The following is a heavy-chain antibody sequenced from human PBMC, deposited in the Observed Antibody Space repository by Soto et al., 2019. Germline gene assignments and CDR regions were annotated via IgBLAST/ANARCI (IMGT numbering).Heavy chain of an antibody. Sequence: QVQLVQSGAEVKKPGASVRVSCQGSGYVFTRYDVHWVRQATGQGLEWMGWMNPDRDKRGYAQKFQRRITMSVDTSTRTVYMELSSLGSEDTAIYYCVRGANFDQWGQGTLVTVSS. CDR3: VRGANFDQ. J-gene: IGHJ4*02. V-gene: IGHV1-8*01. CDR1: GYVFTRYD. CDR2: MNPDRDKR.